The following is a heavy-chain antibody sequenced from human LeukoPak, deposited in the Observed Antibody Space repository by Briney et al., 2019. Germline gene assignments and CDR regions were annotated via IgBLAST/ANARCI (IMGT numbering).Heavy chain of an antibody. CDR3: ARALSYSQPNCFDP. Sequence: PGGSLRLSCVASGFTFSSYWMHSVRQVPGKGPVWVSRINSDGSGTSYADSVKGRFTISRDNAKNTLYLQMSSLRAEDTAVYYCARALSYSQPNCFDPWGQGTLVTVSS. J-gene: IGHJ5*02. CDR1: GFTFSSYW. V-gene: IGHV3-74*01. D-gene: IGHD1-26*01. CDR2: INSDGSGT.